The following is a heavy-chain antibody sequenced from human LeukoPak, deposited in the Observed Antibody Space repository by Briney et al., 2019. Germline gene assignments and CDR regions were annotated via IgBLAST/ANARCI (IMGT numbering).Heavy chain of an antibody. CDR1: GYTLTELS. D-gene: IGHD5-18*01. J-gene: IGHJ6*02. CDR2: FDPEDGET. CDR3: ATEKVGRRGIQLWLYYGMDV. Sequence: ASVKVSCKVSGYTLTELSMHWVRQAPGKGLEWMGGFDPEDGETIYAQKFQGRVTMTEDTSTDTAYMELSSLRSEDTAVYYCATEKVGRRGIQLWLYYGMDVRGQGTTATVSS. V-gene: IGHV1-24*01.